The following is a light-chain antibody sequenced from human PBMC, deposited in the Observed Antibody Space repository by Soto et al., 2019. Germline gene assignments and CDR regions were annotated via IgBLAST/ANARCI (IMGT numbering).Light chain of an antibody. CDR3: QQYGSTPLT. Sequence: EIVLTQSPDTLSLSPGERATPSCRASQSVRNNYLAWYQQKPGQAPRFLIYDASSRATGIPDRFSGSGSGTDFTLTINRLEPEDFAVYYCQQYGSTPLTFGGGTKVDIK. V-gene: IGKV3-20*01. J-gene: IGKJ4*01. CDR1: QSVRNNY. CDR2: DAS.